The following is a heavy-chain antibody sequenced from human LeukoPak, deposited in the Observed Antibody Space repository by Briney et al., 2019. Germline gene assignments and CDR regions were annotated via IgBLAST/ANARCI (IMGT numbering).Heavy chain of an antibody. CDR1: GYTFTGYY. CDR2: INPNTGGT. V-gene: IGHV1-2*02. D-gene: IGHD6-19*01. J-gene: IGHJ3*02. Sequence: RASVMVSCKASGYTFTGYYLHWVRQAPGQGLEWMGWINPNTGGTYNGQKFQGRVTMTRDTSISTVYMGLRRLRSDDTAFYYCARAAKFSSGWYGDALDMWGQGTLVTTSS. CDR3: ARAAKFSSGWYGDALDM.